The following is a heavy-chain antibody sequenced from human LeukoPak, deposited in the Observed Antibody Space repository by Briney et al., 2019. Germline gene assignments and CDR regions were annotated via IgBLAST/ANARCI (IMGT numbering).Heavy chain of an antibody. V-gene: IGHV3-53*01. CDR1: GFTVSNNY. J-gene: IGHJ3*02. Sequence: PGGSLRLSCAASGFTVSNNYMSWVRQAPGKGLEWVSIIYSDGTTNYADSVKGRFTISRDHSKNTLYLHMNSLRVEDTAVYYCSSGQLVLYDGFDIWGQGTMVTVSS. CDR3: SSGQLVLYDGFDI. D-gene: IGHD6-6*01. CDR2: IYSDGTT.